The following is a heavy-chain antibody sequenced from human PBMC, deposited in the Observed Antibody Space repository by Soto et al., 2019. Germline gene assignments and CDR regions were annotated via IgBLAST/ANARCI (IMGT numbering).Heavy chain of an antibody. D-gene: IGHD6-19*01. J-gene: IGHJ6*02. V-gene: IGHV3-30-3*01. CDR1: GFTFTDHA. Sequence: GGSLRLSCAASGFTFTDHAIHWVRQAPGRGLEWVALISSDGSSKYFADSVKGRSTVSRDNSKNTLSLHMNSLRSDDTAVYYCARDSDPPIRLAVGVMGSYYYGMDVWGQGTTVTVSS. CDR2: ISSDGSSK. CDR3: ARDSDPPIRLAVGVMGSYYYGMDV.